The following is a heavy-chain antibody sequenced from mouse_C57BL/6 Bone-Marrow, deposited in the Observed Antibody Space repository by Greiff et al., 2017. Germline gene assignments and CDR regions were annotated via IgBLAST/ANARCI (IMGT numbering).Heavy chain of an antibody. D-gene: IGHD2-5*01. V-gene: IGHV5-6*01. J-gene: IGHJ4*01. CDR1: GFTFSSYG. Sequence: EVHLVESGGDLVKPGGSLKLSCAASGFTFSSYGLSWVRQTPDKRLEWVATISSGGSYTYYPDSVKGRFTISRDNAKNTLYLQMSSLTSEDTAMYYCARHEDYYSNYDYYAMDYWGQGTSVTVSS. CDR2: ISSGGSYT. CDR3: ARHEDYYSNYDYYAMDY.